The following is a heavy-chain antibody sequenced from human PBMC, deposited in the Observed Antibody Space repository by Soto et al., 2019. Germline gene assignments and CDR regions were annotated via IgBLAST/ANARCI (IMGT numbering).Heavy chain of an antibody. CDR1: GGSMDNDY. V-gene: IGHV4-59*01. CDR3: GRLSFHLRPRFAP. CDR2: IYYSGST. Sequence: PSETLSLACSGSGGSMDNDYWSWIRQPPGKGLEYIGYIYYSGSTNYNSSLKSRVTISLDTSKNQFALKLSSLTAADTAVYFCGRLSFHLRPRFAPWGQGTLVTVSS. J-gene: IGHJ5*02. D-gene: IGHD3-3*01.